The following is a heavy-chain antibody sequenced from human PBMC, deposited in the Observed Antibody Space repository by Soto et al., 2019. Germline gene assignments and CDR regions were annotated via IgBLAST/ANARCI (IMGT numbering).Heavy chain of an antibody. CDR2: ISAYNGET. D-gene: IGHD1-7*01. CDR3: ARDSGTTPKTVDY. V-gene: IGHV1-18*04. CDR1: GYTFTSYG. J-gene: IGHJ4*02. Sequence: QVQLVQSGAEVKKPGASVKVSCKASGYTFTSYGISWVRQAPGQGLEWMGWISAYNGETSYVPKLQRRGTMTTDTSTSTAYMEVRSLRSDDTAMYYCARDSGTTPKTVDYWGQGTLVTVSS.